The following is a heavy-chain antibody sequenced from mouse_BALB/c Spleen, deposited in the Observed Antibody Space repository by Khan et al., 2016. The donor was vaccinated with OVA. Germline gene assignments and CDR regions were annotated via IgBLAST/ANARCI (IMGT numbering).Heavy chain of an antibody. J-gene: IGHJ3*01. D-gene: IGHD1-1*01. CDR3: GRIQGGYYGSSAGFAY. CDR2: IWSGGST. V-gene: IGHV2-4-1*01. Sequence: QVQLQQSGPGLVQPSQSLSITCTVSGFSLTSYGVHWVRQSPGKGLEWLGVIWSGGSTDYNAAFISRLSISKDNSKSQVFFKMNSLQADDTAIYYCGRIQGGYYGSSAGFAYWGQGTLVTVSA. CDR1: GFSLTSYG.